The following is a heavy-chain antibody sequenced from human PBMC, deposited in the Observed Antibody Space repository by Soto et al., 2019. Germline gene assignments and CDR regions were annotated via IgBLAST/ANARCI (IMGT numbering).Heavy chain of an antibody. J-gene: IGHJ1*01. CDR2: ISYDGNNK. CDR1: GFIFSTYG. Sequence: QVQLVESGGGVVQPGRSLRLSCAASGFIFSTYGMHWVRQAPGKGLEWLSVISYDGNNKYYADSVKGRFTISRDNSKNTLWLQMDSLRAEDTAGYYCAKDLLLTPMTTVGDWGKGNLATASS. V-gene: IGHV3-30*18. CDR3: AKDLLLTPMTTVGD. D-gene: IGHD4-17*01.